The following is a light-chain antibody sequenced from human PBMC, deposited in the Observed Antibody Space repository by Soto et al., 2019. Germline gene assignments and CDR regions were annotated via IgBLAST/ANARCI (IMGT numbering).Light chain of an antibody. Sequence: EVMMTHFPDTVSVTPGETVTLSCGASQSVRTNLAWYQQRTGQAPRLLIHYSSTRASDIPARFSGSGSGTDFTLTISSLETEDFAVYYCQQRSNWPLTFGGGTKVDIK. J-gene: IGKJ4*01. CDR2: YSS. CDR1: QSVRTN. V-gene: IGKV3-11*01. CDR3: QQRSNWPLT.